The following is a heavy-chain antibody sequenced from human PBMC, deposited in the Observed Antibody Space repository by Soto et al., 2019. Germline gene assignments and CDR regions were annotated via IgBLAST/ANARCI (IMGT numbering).Heavy chain of an antibody. CDR1: GFSLSTSGVG. D-gene: IGHD3-22*01. V-gene: IGHV2-5*02. Sequence: QITLKESGPTLVQPTQTLTVTCSFSGFSLSTSGVGVGWIRQPPGNALEWLALIYWDNDKRYSPSLKSRLTITKDTSKNQVVLTMTNMDPVDTATYYCAHRLCDSSCYWDVGYFDSWGQGTLVTVSS. J-gene: IGHJ4*02. CDR3: AHRLCDSSCYWDVGYFDS. CDR2: IYWDNDK.